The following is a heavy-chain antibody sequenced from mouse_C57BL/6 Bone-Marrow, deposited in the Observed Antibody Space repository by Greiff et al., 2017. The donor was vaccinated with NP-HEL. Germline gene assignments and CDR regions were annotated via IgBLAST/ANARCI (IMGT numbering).Heavy chain of an antibody. V-gene: IGHV1-59*01. CDR2: IDPSDSYT. Sequence: QVQLKQPGAELVRPGTSVKLSCKASGYTFTSYWMHWVKQRPGQGLEWIGVIDPSDSYTNYNQKFKGKATLTVDTSSSTAYMQLSSLTSEDSAVYYCAREGSPPYYGTWFAYWGQGTLVTVSA. D-gene: IGHD1-2*01. J-gene: IGHJ3*01. CDR1: GYTFTSYW. CDR3: AREGSPPYYGTWFAY.